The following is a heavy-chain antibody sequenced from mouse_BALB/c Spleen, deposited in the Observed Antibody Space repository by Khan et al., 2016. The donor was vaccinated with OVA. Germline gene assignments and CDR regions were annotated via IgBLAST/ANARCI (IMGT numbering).Heavy chain of an antibody. D-gene: IGHD4-1*01. V-gene: IGHV3-2*02. J-gene: IGHJ3*01. CDR3: AMGRTY. CDR2: ISYSGRT. Sequence: QLEESGPGLVKPSQSLSLTCTVTGYSITSDYAWNWIRQFPGNKLEWMGYISYSGRTSYNPSLKSRISVTRDTSKNQFFLQLNSGTTEDTATYYCAMGRTYWGQGTLVTVSA. CDR1: GYSITSDYA.